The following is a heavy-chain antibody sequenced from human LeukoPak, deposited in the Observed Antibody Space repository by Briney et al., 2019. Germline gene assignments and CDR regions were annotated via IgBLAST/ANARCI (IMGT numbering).Heavy chain of an antibody. CDR1: GFTFSRYD. V-gene: IGHV3-13*01. Sequence: GGSLRLSCAASGFTFSRYDMHWVRQVTGKYLEWVSAIGTTGDTYYPGSVKGRFTISRENAKNSLYLQMNSLRAGDTAVYYCARAVAAARGANYFDYWGQGTLVTVSS. CDR3: ARAVAAARGANYFDY. D-gene: IGHD1-26*01. J-gene: IGHJ4*02. CDR2: IGTTGDT.